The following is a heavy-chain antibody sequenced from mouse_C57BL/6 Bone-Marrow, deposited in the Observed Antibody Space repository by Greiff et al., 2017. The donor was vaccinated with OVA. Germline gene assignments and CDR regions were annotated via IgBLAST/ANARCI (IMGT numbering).Heavy chain of an antibody. CDR1: GFSFNTYA. CDR2: IRSKSNNYAT. Sequence: EVMLVESGGGLVQPKGSLKLSCAASGFSFNTYAMNWVRQAPGKGLEWVARIRSKSNNYATYYADSVKDRFTISRDDSESMLYLQMNNLKTEDTAMYYCVRLLYYGSRDHWYFDVWGTGTTVTVSS. D-gene: IGHD1-1*01. CDR3: VRLLYYGSRDHWYFDV. J-gene: IGHJ1*03. V-gene: IGHV10-1*01.